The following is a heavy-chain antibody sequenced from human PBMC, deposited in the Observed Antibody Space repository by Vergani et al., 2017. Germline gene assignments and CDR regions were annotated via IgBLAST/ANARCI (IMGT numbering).Heavy chain of an antibody. CDR1: GGSISSSSYY. D-gene: IGHD3-22*01. Sequence: QLQLQESGPGLVKPSETLSLTCTVSGGSISSSSYYWGWIRQPPGKGLEWIGSLYYSGSNYYNQSLKSRVTISVDTSKNQFSLKLSSVTAADTALYYCASPRIHPTSGYPYYFDYWGQGTLVTVSS. CDR3: ASPRIHPTSGYPYYFDY. CDR2: LYYSGSN. V-gene: IGHV4-39*01. J-gene: IGHJ4*02.